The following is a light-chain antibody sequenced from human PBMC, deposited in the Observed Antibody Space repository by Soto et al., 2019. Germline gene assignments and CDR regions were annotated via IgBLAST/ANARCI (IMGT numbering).Light chain of an antibody. CDR2: GNT. Sequence: LTQPPSVSGAPGQRVTISCTGSSSNIGTGFDVHWYQQLPGTAPKLLIYGNTNRPSGVPDRFSASKSGTSAFLAITGLQAEDEADYYCQSYDSGLSGHVLFGGGTKLTVL. J-gene: IGLJ2*01. CDR1: SSNIGTGFD. V-gene: IGLV1-40*01. CDR3: QSYDSGLSGHVL.